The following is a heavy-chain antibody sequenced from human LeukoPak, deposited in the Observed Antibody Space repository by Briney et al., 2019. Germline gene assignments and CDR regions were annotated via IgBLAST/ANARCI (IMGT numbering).Heavy chain of an antibody. CDR2: IYTSGST. D-gene: IGHD3-22*01. CDR1: GGSISSYY. Sequence: SETLSLTCTVSGGSISSYYWSWIRQPAGKGLEWIGRIYTSGSTNYNPSLKSRVTMSVDTSKNQFSLKLSSVTAADTAVYYCASHYYDSSGYYENPGGAFDIWGQGTMVTVSS. J-gene: IGHJ3*02. CDR3: ASHYYDSSGYYENPGGAFDI. V-gene: IGHV4-4*07.